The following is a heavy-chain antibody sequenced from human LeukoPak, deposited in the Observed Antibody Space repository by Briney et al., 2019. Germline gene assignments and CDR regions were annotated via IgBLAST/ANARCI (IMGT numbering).Heavy chain of an antibody. V-gene: IGHV3-48*02. D-gene: IGHD3-22*01. CDR3: ARDGDSSGYYAAFDI. Sequence: GGSLRLSCAASGFTFSSYSMNWVRQAPGKGLEWLSYISSSSSIIYYADSVKGRFAISRDNAKNSLYLQMNSLRDEDTAVYYCARDGDSSGYYAAFDIWGQGTMVTVSS. J-gene: IGHJ3*02. CDR1: GFTFSSYS. CDR2: ISSSSSII.